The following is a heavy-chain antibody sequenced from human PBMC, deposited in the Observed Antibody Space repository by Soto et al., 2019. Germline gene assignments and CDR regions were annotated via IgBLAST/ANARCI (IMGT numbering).Heavy chain of an antibody. CDR3: ARAGIQLWSVPYNWFDP. J-gene: IGHJ5*02. CDR1: GYTFTGYY. D-gene: IGHD5-18*01. V-gene: IGHV1-2*04. Sequence: ASVKVSCKASGYTFTGYYMHWVRQAPGQGLEWMGWINPNSGGTNYAQKFQDWVTMTRDASISTAYMELSRLRSDDTAVYYCARAGIQLWSVPYNWFDPWGQGTLVTVSS. CDR2: INPNSGGT.